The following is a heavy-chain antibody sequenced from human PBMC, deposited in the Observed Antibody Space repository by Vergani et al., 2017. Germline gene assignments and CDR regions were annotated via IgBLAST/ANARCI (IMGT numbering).Heavy chain of an antibody. V-gene: IGHV4-34*10. CDR3: ARRAERWETLLRDDFDV. CDR1: GGSLSGYY. D-gene: IGHD1-26*01. Sequence: QVQLQESGPGLVKPSETLSLTCAVYGGSLSGYYWSWIRLAPGKGLEWIGEINHSGTINYNPTLKSPFNVSIDTSRDHFSLKWRSVSAADTAVYFCARRAERWETLLRDDFDVWGQGTFVTVSP. CDR2: INHSGTI. J-gene: IGHJ3*01.